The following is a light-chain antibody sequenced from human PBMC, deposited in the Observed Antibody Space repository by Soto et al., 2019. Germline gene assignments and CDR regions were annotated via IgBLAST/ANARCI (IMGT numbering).Light chain of an antibody. CDR1: SGHSSYA. CDR2: VNTDGSH. J-gene: IGLJ2*01. Sequence: QPVLTQSPSASASLGASVKITCTLSSGHSSYAIAWHQQQPEKGPRFLMKVNTDGSHNKGDGIPDRFSGSSFGAERYLTISSLQSEDEADYYCQTWDTGIHIFGGGTKVTVL. V-gene: IGLV4-69*01. CDR3: QTWDTGIHI.